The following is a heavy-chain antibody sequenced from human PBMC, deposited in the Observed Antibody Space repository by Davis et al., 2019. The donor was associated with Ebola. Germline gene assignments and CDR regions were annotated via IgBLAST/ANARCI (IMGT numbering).Heavy chain of an antibody. J-gene: IGHJ4*02. D-gene: IGHD4-17*01. V-gene: IGHV3-73*01. CDR1: GFTFSGSA. CDR3: TQTVTTFDY. CDR2: IRSKANSYAT. Sequence: GESLKISCAASGFTFSGSAIHWVRQASGKGLEWVGRIRSKANSYATAYAASLKGRFTISRDDSKNTAYLQMNSLKTEDTAVYYCTQTVTTFDYWGQGTLVTVSS.